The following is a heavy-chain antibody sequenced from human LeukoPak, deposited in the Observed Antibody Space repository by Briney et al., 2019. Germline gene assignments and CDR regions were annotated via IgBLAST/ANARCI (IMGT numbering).Heavy chain of an antibody. Sequence: GSSVKVSCKASGGTFSNYAISWVRQAPGQGLEWMGGIIPIFGTANYAQKFRGRVTITADKSTRTAYMELSSRRSEDTAVYYCARRGSDYYDSSGYYLIDYWGQGTLVTVSS. J-gene: IGHJ4*02. CDR3: ARRGSDYYDSSGYYLIDY. D-gene: IGHD3-22*01. CDR2: IIPIFGTA. V-gene: IGHV1-69*06. CDR1: GGTFSNYA.